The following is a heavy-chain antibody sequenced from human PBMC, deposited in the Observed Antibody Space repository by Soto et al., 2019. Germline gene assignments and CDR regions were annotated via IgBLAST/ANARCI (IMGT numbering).Heavy chain of an antibody. CDR2: ISANGRNT. CDR3: ARDLSSLGWLALGAPVDA. CDR1: GFTFSSYA. D-gene: IGHD3-9*01. J-gene: IGHJ4*02. Sequence: EVHLLESGGNVVQPGGSLRLSCAASGFTFSSYAVNWVRQAPGKGLEWVSSISANGRNTYYADHVKGRFTISRDRSTNSLELRLDSMRVEDTYIYDSARDLSSLGWLALGAPVDAGGEATVVTVSS. V-gene: IGHV3-23*01.